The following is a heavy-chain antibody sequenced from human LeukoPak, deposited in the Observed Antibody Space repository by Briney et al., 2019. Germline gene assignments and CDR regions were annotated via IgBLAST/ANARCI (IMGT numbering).Heavy chain of an antibody. D-gene: IGHD6-19*01. Sequence: SQTLSLTCAISGDSVSSNSAAWNWIRQSPSRGLEWLGRTYYRSKWYNDYAVSVKSRITINPDTSKNQFSLQLNSVTPEDTAVYYCARDGIAVAGYYYYYYMDVWGKGTTVTVSS. J-gene: IGHJ6*03. CDR2: TYYRSKWYN. CDR3: ARDGIAVAGYYYYYYMDV. V-gene: IGHV6-1*01. CDR1: GDSVSSNSAA.